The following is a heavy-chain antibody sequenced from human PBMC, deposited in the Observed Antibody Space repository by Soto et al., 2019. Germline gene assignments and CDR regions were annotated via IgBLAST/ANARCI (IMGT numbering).Heavy chain of an antibody. CDR3: ARLRIATNNYKWFDP. V-gene: IGHV4-31*02. CDR2: IYVTGAV. D-gene: IGHD2-21*01. Sequence: SSATLSLTCSVSGAALNSGNYSWSWIRQFPGKGLEWIGHIYVTGAVDYNPSLRDRITISQDTSERQFSLNLRLVTAADTAVYYCARLRIATNNYKWFDPWGQGTLVTVS. CDR1: GAALNSGNYS. J-gene: IGHJ5*02.